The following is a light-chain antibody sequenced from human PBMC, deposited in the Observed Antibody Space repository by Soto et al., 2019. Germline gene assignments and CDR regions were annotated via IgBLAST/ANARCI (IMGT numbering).Light chain of an antibody. Sequence: EIVITQSPATLSVSPGERATLSCRASQSISSNLAWYQRKPGQAPRLLIYGASTRPTGIPARFSGSRSGTEFTLTISSLQSEDFAVYYCQHYNNWPRTFGQGTKVEIK. V-gene: IGKV3-15*01. CDR2: GAS. CDR3: QHYNNWPRT. J-gene: IGKJ1*01. CDR1: QSISSN.